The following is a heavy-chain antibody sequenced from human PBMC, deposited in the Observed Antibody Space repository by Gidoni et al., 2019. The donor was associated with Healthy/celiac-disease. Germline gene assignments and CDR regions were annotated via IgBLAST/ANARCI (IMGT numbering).Heavy chain of an antibody. V-gene: IGHV6-1*01. D-gene: IGHD6-19*01. CDR3: ARGRIAVAVDYFDY. Sequence: QVQLQQSGPGLVKPSQNLSLTCALSGDSGSSNSAAWNWIRQSTSRGLEWLGRTYYRSKWYNDYAVSVKSRITINPDTSTYHLSLQLHSVTPEDTAVYYCARGRIAVAVDYFDYWGQGTLVTVSS. CDR1: GDSGSSNSAA. J-gene: IGHJ4*02. CDR2: TYYRSKWYN.